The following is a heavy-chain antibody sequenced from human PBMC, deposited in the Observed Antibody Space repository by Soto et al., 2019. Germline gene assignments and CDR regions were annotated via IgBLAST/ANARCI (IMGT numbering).Heavy chain of an antibody. CDR2: INAGNGNT. CDR1: GYRFTSYG. J-gene: IGHJ4*02. CDR3: ARGLPLAADY. V-gene: IGHV1-3*01. Sequence: ASVKVSCKASGYRFTSYGISWVRQAPGQGLEWMGWINAGNGNTKYSQKFQGRVTITRDTSASTAYMELSSLRSEDTAVYYCARGLPLAADYWGQGTLVTVSS.